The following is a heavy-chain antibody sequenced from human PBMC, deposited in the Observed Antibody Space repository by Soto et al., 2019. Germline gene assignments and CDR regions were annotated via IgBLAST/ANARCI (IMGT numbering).Heavy chain of an antibody. D-gene: IGHD3-22*01. CDR1: GFTFSNYE. CDR2: ISTTSSHI. CDR3: ARENYDVSGYFLDF. Sequence: EVQLVESGGTLVQPGGSLRLSCAASGFTFSNYEMSWVRQAPGKGLEWVSYISTTSSHIYYADSVKGRFTISRDNAKNSLYLKMNSLRAEDTAVYHCARENYDVSGYFLDFWGQGTLVTVSS. J-gene: IGHJ4*02. V-gene: IGHV3-48*03.